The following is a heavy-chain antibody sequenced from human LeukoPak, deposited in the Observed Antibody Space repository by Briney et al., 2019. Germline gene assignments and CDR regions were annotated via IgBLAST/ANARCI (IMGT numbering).Heavy chain of an antibody. CDR2: INWNGGST. CDR1: GFTFSNYW. V-gene: IGHV3-20*04. CDR3: ARVVVATVTTVYYFDY. Sequence: PGGSLRLSCAVSGFTFSNYWMSFVRQAPGKGLEWVSGINWNGGSTGYADSVKGRFTISRDNAKNSLYLQMNSLRAEDTALYYCARVVVATVTTVYYFDYWGQGTLVTVSS. D-gene: IGHD4-17*01. J-gene: IGHJ4*02.